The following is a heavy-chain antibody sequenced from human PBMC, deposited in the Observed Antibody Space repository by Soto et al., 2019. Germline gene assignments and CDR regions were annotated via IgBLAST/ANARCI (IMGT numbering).Heavy chain of an antibody. V-gene: IGHV4-39*01. CDR3: AKSRTTVVTLDY. D-gene: IGHD4-17*01. J-gene: IGHJ4*02. Sequence: SETLSLTCTFSGGSISSSSYYWGWIRQPPGKGLEWIGSIYYSGSTYYNPSLKSRVTISVDTSKNQFSLKLSSVTAADTAVYYWAKSRTTVVTLDYWGQETLVTVPS. CDR1: GGSISSSSYY. CDR2: IYYSGST.